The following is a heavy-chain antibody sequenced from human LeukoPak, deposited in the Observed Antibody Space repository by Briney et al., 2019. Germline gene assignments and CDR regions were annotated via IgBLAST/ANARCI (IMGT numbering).Heavy chain of an antibody. V-gene: IGHV3-21*01. CDR2: ISSSSSYI. CDR3: ARYSGSYFDPFGTYGMDV. J-gene: IGHJ6*02. Sequence: GGSLRLSCAASGFTFSSYSMNWVRQAPGKGLEWVSSISSSSSYIYYADSVKGRFTIPRDNAKNPLYLQMNSLRAEDTAVYYCARYSGSYFDPFGTYGMDVWGQGTTVTVSS. CDR1: GFTFSSYS. D-gene: IGHD1-26*01.